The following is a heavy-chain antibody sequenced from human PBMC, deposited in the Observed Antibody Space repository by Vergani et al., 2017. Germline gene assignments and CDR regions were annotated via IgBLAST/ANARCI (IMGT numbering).Heavy chain of an antibody. Sequence: EVQLLESGGDLVQPGGSLGLSCAASGFTFNHYAMNWVRQAPGKGLEWVSGISGSGGSTYYAGSVKGRFTISRDSSKNTLYLQMNSLSAGDTAVYYCAKANPRNSGYDYLYYYHAMDVWGQGTTVTVSS. CDR3: AKANPRNSGYDYLYYYHAMDV. CDR2: ISGSGGST. CDR1: GFTFNHYA. J-gene: IGHJ6*02. V-gene: IGHV3-23*01. D-gene: IGHD5-12*01.